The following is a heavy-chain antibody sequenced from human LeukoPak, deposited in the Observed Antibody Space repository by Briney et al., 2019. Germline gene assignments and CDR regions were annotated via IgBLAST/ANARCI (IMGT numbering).Heavy chain of an antibody. J-gene: IGHJ5*02. Sequence: GGSLRLSCAASGFTFSSYGMHWVRQAPGKGLEWVAVVSYDGSNKYYADSVKGRFTISRDNSKNTLYLQMNSLRADDTAVYYCARDVGRSYSAPTWGQGTLVTVSS. CDR1: GFTFSSYG. CDR3: ARDVGRSYSAPT. CDR2: VSYDGSNK. D-gene: IGHD1-26*01. V-gene: IGHV3-30*03.